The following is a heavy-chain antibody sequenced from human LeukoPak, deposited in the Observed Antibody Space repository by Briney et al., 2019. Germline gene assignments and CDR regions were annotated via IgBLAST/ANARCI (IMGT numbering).Heavy chain of an antibody. J-gene: IGHJ3*02. CDR1: GYTFTSNY. V-gene: IGHV1-46*01. CDR3: ARASYFDSSGSETDPFDI. CDR2: ISPSGGST. D-gene: IGHD3-22*01. Sequence: GASVKVSCKAFGYTFTSNYMHWVRQAPGQGPEWMGVISPSGGSTTYAQKFQGRVTMTTDTSTSTAYMELRSLRSDDTAVYYCARASYFDSSGSETDPFDIWGQGTMVTVSS.